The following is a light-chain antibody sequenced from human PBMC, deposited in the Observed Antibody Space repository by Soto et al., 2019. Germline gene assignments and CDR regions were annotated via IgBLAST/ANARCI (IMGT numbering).Light chain of an antibody. CDR1: QSISSW. Sequence: DIQMTQSPSTLSASVGDRVTITCRASQSISSWLAWYQQKPGKAPKLLIYKASSLESGVPSRFSGSGSGTEFTLTISSLQPDDFATYYCQQYNSWPWTFGQGTKVEIK. CDR2: KAS. J-gene: IGKJ1*01. CDR3: QQYNSWPWT. V-gene: IGKV1-5*03.